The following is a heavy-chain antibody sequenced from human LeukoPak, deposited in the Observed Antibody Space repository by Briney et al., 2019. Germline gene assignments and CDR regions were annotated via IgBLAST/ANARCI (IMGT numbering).Heavy chain of an antibody. Sequence: PSETLSLTCAVYGGSFSGYYWSWIRQPPGKGLEWIGEINHSGSTNYNPSLKSRVTIYVDTSKNQFSLKLNAVSAADTAVYYCAREGVSGTNFDYWGRGILVTVSS. CDR3: AREGVSGTNFDY. D-gene: IGHD5/OR15-5a*01. J-gene: IGHJ4*02. CDR2: INHSGST. CDR1: GGSFSGYY. V-gene: IGHV4-34*01.